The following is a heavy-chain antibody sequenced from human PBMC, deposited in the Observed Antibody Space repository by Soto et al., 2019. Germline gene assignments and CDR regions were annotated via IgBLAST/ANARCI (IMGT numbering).Heavy chain of an antibody. D-gene: IGHD2-2*02. CDR3: ARDMRVRGYCSSTSCYNFDY. J-gene: IGHJ4*02. CDR1: GFTFSNYA. Sequence: GGSLRLSCAASGFTFSNYAMTWVRQAPGKGLEWVSTISGSAGSTYYADSVKGRFTISRDNSQNTLYLQMNSLRAEDTAVYYCARDMRVRGYCSSTSCYNFDYWGQGTLVTVSS. V-gene: IGHV3-23*01. CDR2: ISGSAGST.